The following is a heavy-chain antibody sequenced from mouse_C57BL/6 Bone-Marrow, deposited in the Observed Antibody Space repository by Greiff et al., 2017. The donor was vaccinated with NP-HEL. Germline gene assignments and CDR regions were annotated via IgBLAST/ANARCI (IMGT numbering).Heavy chain of an antibody. Sequence: EVKLVESGEGLVKPGGSLKLSCAASGFTFSSYAMSWVRQTPEKRLEWVAYISSGGDYIYYADTVKGRFTISRDNARNTLYLQMSSLKSEDTAMYYCTTYYYCSSSYYYAMDYWGQGTSVTVSS. CDR3: TTYYYCSSSYYYAMDY. D-gene: IGHD1-1*01. J-gene: IGHJ4*01. V-gene: IGHV5-9-1*02. CDR2: ISSGGDYI. CDR1: GFTFSSYA.